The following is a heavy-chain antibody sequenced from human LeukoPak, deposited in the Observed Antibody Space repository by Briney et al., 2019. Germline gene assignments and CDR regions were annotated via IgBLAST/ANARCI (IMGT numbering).Heavy chain of an antibody. CDR3: ARVAPMIVLAELDY. V-gene: IGHV1-2*02. D-gene: IGHD3-22*01. CDR2: INPNSGGT. CDR1: GYTFTGYY. J-gene: IGHJ4*02. Sequence: ASVKVSCKASGYTFTGYYMRWVRQAPGQGLEWMGWINPNSGGTNYAQKFQGRVTMTRDTSISTAYMELSRLRSDDTAVYYCARVAPMIVLAELDYWGQGTLVTVSS.